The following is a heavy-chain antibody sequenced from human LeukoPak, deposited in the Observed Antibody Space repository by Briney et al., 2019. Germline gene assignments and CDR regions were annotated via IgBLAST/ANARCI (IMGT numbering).Heavy chain of an antibody. D-gene: IGHD6-19*01. CDR3: SKDVVPDSGWDLDY. J-gene: IGHJ4*02. CDR2: IYNSGSKT. Sequence: GGSLRLSCTASAFSFSTYSMTWVRQVPGKGLEWVSSIYNSGSKTFYADSVKGRFTISRDNSKNTLYLQMNSLTAEDTAIYYCSKDVVPDSGWDLDYWGQGTLVTVSS. V-gene: IGHV3-23*05. CDR1: AFSFSTYS.